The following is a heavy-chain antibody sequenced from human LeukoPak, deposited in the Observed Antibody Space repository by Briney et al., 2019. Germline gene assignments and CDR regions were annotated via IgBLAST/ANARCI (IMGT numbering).Heavy chain of an antibody. J-gene: IGHJ5*02. CDR3: ARGSPIDFWSGYWYWFDP. Sequence: ASVKVSCKASGYTFTSYDINWVRQATGQGLEWMGWMNPNSGNTGYAQKFQGRVTMTRNTSISTVYMELSSLRSEDTAVYYCARGSPIDFWSGYWYWFDPWGQGTLVTVSS. V-gene: IGHV1-8*01. D-gene: IGHD3-3*01. CDR1: GYTFTSYD. CDR2: MNPNSGNT.